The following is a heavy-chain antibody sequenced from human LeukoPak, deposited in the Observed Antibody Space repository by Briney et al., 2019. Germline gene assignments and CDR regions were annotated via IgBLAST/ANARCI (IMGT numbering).Heavy chain of an antibody. V-gene: IGHV1-18*01. CDR3: AREDSLNYYGSGSESNWFDP. J-gene: IGHJ5*02. CDR2: ISAYNGNT. CDR1: GYTLTELS. D-gene: IGHD3-10*01. Sequence: GASVNVSCRVSGYTLTELSMHWVRQAPGQGLEWMGWISAYNGNTNYAQKLQGRVTMTTDTSTSTAYMELRSLRSDDTAVYYCAREDSLNYYGSGSESNWFDPWGQGTLVTVSS.